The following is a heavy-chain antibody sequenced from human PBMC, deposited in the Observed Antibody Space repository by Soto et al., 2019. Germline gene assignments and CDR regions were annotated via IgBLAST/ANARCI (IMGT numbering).Heavy chain of an antibody. CDR1: GGSISSGGYY. J-gene: IGHJ4*02. CDR2: IYYSGST. Sequence: PSETLSLTCTVSGGSISSGGYYWSWIRQHPGKGLEWIGYIYYSGSTYYNPSLKSRVTISVDTSKNQFSLKLSSVTAADTAVYYCARDSGWYGRFDYWGQGTLVTVS. CDR3: ARDSGWYGRFDY. V-gene: IGHV4-31*03. D-gene: IGHD6-19*01.